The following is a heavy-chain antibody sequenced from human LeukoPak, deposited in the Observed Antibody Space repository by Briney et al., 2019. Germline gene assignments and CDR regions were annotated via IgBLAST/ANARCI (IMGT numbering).Heavy chain of an antibody. CDR2: ISAHNGHT. CDR3: ARDRFSSGSYHGYYYYYYMDV. Sequence: GASVKVSCKASGYTFPSYGISWVRQAPGQGLEWMGWISAHNGHTNYAQKFQGRVTMTTDTSTSTAYMELRSLRSDDTAVYYCARDRFSSGSYHGYYYYYYMDVWGKGTTVTVSS. CDR1: GYTFPSYG. J-gene: IGHJ6*03. D-gene: IGHD1-26*01. V-gene: IGHV1-18*01.